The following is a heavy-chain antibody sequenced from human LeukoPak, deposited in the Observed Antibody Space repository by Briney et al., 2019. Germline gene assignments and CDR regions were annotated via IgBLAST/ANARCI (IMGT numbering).Heavy chain of an antibody. D-gene: IGHD3-10*01. CDR1: VFTFDNYA. V-gene: IGHV3-9*01. Sequence: GRSLKLSCAASVFTFDNYAMHWVRQAAGKGLEWVAGNSWNSENIVYADSVKGRFTISRDNAKNSLYLQMNSLRAEDTAVYYCARDENLRFGLYYYYMDVWGKGTTVTVSS. J-gene: IGHJ6*03. CDR2: NSWNSENI. CDR3: ARDENLRFGLYYYYMDV.